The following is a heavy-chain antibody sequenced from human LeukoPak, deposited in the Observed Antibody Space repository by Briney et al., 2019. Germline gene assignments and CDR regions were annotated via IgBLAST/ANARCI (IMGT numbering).Heavy chain of an antibody. CDR2: ISSSGTYI. J-gene: IGHJ4*02. D-gene: IGHD3-22*01. CDR1: EFTFSSYA. V-gene: IGHV3-21*01. Sequence: GGSLRLSCAASEFTFSSYAMNWVRQAPGKGLEWVSSISSSGTYISYADSVRGRFTISRDNAKNSLYLKMNSLRAEDTAVYYCARYYYDSSNSRALDYWGQGTLVTVSS. CDR3: ARYYYDSSNSRALDY.